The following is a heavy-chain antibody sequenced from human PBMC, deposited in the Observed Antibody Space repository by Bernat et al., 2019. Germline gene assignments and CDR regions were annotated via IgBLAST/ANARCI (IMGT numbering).Heavy chain of an antibody. Sequence: QVQLQQWGAGLLKPSETLSLTCAVYGGSFSGYYWSWIRQPPGKGLEWIGEINHSGSTNYNPSLKSRVTISVDTSKNQFSLKLSSVTAADTSVYYCARGGQAARPRGDAVDIWGQGRMVTVSS. J-gene: IGHJ3*02. CDR2: INHSGST. V-gene: IGHV4-34*01. CDR3: ARGGQAARPRGDAVDI. D-gene: IGHD6-6*01. CDR1: GGSFSGYY.